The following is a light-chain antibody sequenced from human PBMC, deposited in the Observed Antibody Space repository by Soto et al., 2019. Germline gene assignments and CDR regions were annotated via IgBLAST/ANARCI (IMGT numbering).Light chain of an antibody. Sequence: DIQMTQSPSTLSASVGERVTITCRASQSVSNWLAWYQQKPGKAPNLLIYDVSSLESGVPSRFSGSGSGTEFILTISSLQPDDFATYYCQQYDSYSWTFGQGTEVEMK. CDR1: QSVSNW. CDR3: QQYDSYSWT. V-gene: IGKV1-5*01. CDR2: DVS. J-gene: IGKJ1*01.